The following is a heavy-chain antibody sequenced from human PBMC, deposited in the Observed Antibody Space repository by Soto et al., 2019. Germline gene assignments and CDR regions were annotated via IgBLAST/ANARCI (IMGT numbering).Heavy chain of an antibody. D-gene: IGHD2-2*01. CDR3: ARGLGRYCSSTSCQNKYYFDY. V-gene: IGHV4-34*01. J-gene: IGHJ4*02. Sequence: QVQLQQWGAGLLMPSETLSLTCAVYGGSFSGYYWSWIRQPPGKGLEWIGEINHSGSTNYNPSLKSRVTISVDTSKNQFSLKLSSVTAADTAVYYCARGLGRYCSSTSCQNKYYFDYWGQGTLVTVSS. CDR2: INHSGST. CDR1: GGSFSGYY.